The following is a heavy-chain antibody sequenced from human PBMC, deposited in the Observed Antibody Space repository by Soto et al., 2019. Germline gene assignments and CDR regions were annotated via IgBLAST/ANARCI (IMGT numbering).Heavy chain of an antibody. CDR2: INPNSGGT. V-gene: IGHV1-2*04. D-gene: IGHD6-6*01. Sequence: ASVKVSCKASGYTFTGYYMHWVRQAPGQGLEWMGWINPNSGGTNYAQKFQGWVTMTRDTSISTDYMELSRLRSDDTAVYFCARGGVAARLSKIYYYYMDVWGKGTTVTVSS. CDR3: ARGGVAARLSKIYYYYMDV. CDR1: GYTFTGYY. J-gene: IGHJ6*03.